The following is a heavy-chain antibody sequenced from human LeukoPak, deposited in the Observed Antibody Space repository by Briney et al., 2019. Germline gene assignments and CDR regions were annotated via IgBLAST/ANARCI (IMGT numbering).Heavy chain of an antibody. CDR3: ARGLYSSSWAYYYYYGMDV. Sequence: ASVKVSCKASGYTFTSYDINWVRQATGQGLEWMGWMNPNSGNTGYAQKFQGRVTMTRNTPISTAYMELSSLRSEDTAVYYCARGLYSSSWAYYYYYGMDVWGQGTTVTVSS. J-gene: IGHJ6*02. V-gene: IGHV1-8*01. CDR2: MNPNSGNT. CDR1: GYTFTSYD. D-gene: IGHD6-13*01.